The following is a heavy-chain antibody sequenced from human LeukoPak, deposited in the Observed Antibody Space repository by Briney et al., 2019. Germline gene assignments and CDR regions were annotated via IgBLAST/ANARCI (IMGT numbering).Heavy chain of an antibody. CDR3: AYTSPFDY. J-gene: IGHJ4*02. V-gene: IGHV4-34*01. D-gene: IGHD2-2*02. CDR1: GGSFSGYY. Sequence: PSETLSLTCAVYGGSFSGYYWSWIRQPPGKGLEWIGEINHSGSTNYNPSLKSRVTISVDTSKNQFSLKLSSVTAADTAVYYCAYTSPFDYWGQGTLVTVSS. CDR2: INHSGST.